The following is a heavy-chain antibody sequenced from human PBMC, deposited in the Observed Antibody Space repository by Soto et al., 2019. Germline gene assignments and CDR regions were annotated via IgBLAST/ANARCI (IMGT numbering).Heavy chain of an antibody. CDR2: MNPNSGNT. D-gene: IGHD3-3*01. CDR3: ARGPYYDFWSGYYNSYYYYYGMDG. Sequence: ASVKVSCKASGYTFTSYDINWVRQATGQGLEWMGWMNPNSGNTGYAQKFQGRVTMTRNTSISTAYMELSSLRSKDTAVYYCARGPYYDFWSGYYNSYYYYYGMDGWGQGTTVTVSS. CDR1: GYTFTSYD. V-gene: IGHV1-8*01. J-gene: IGHJ6*02.